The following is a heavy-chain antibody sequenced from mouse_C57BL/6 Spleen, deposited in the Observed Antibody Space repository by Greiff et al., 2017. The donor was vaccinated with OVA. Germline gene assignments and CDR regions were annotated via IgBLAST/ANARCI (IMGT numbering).Heavy chain of an antibody. Sequence: VQLKESGAELVRPGASVKLSCTASGFNIKDDYMHWVKQRPEQGLEWIGWIDPENGDTEYASKFQGKATITADTSSNTAYLQLSSLTSEDTAVYYCTKDSYYGSSYVYYFDYWGQGTTLTVSS. V-gene: IGHV14-4*01. D-gene: IGHD1-1*01. CDR3: TKDSYYGSSYVYYFDY. CDR2: IDPENGDT. J-gene: IGHJ2*01. CDR1: GFNIKDDY.